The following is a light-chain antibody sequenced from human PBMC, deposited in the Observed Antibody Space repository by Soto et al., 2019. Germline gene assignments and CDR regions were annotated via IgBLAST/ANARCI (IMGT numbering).Light chain of an antibody. CDR1: SSDVGSSNS. Sequence: QSALTQPASVSGSPGQSITISCTGTSSDVGSSNSVSWYQHHPGKAPKVMIYEVSYRPSGVSNRFSGSKSGNMASLTISGLQAEDEADYYCTSYTSTSSYVFGTGTKVTVL. CDR2: EVS. CDR3: TSYTSTSSYV. V-gene: IGLV2-14*01. J-gene: IGLJ1*01.